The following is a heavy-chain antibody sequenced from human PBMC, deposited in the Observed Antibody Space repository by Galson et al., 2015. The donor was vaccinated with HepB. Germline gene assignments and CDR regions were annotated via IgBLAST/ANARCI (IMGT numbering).Heavy chain of an antibody. CDR2: IRSKENNYAT. J-gene: IGHJ3*02. V-gene: IGHV3-73*01. CDR1: AFTLSGST. D-gene: IGHD2/OR15-2a*01. CDR3: HCYFVNREYDDVDI. Sequence: SLRLSCAASAFTLSGSTLHWVRQASGKGLEWIGRIRSKENNYATVYAESMKDRFTISRDDSSNTASLQLTSLRTEDTALYYCHCYFVNREYDDVDIWGQGTMVTVSS.